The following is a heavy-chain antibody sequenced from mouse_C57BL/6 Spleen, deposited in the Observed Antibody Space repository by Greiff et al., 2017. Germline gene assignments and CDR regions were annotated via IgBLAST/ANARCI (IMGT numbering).Heavy chain of an antibody. CDR3: ARDGNPPYYFDY. V-gene: IGHV1-82*01. Sequence: VQLVESGPELVKPGASVKISCKASGYAFSSSWMNWVKQRPGKGLEWIGRIYPGDGDTNYNGKFKGKATLTADKSSSTAYMQLSSLTSEDSAVYFCARDGNPPYYFDYWGQGTTLTVSS. CDR2: IYPGDGDT. D-gene: IGHD2-1*01. J-gene: IGHJ2*01. CDR1: GYAFSSSW.